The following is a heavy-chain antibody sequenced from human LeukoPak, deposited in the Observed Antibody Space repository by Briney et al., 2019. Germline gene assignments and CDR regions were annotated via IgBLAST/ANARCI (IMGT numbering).Heavy chain of an antibody. Sequence: SETLSLTCTVSGGSISSGGYYWSWIRQHPGKGLEWIGYIYYSGSTYYNPSLKSRVTISVDTSKNQFSLKLSSVTAADTAVYYCARDTPTVTTPGGFWYFDLWGRGTLVTVSS. V-gene: IGHV4-31*03. J-gene: IGHJ2*01. CDR3: ARDTPTVTTPGGFWYFDL. D-gene: IGHD4-17*01. CDR2: IYYSGST. CDR1: GGSISSGGYY.